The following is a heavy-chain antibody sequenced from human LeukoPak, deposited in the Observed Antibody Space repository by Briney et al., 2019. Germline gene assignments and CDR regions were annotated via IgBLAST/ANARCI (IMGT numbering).Heavy chain of an antibody. J-gene: IGHJ3*02. CDR2: IIPILGIA. V-gene: IGHV1-69*02. D-gene: IGHD2-2*02. CDR3: ARAPTIPYCSSTSCYSRNAFDI. Sequence: GSSVKVSCKASGGTFSSYTISWVRQAPGQGLEWMGRIIPILGIANYAQKFQGRVTITADKSTSTAYMELSSLRSEDTAVHYCARAPTIPYCSSTSCYSRNAFDIWGQGTMVTVSS. CDR1: GGTFSSYT.